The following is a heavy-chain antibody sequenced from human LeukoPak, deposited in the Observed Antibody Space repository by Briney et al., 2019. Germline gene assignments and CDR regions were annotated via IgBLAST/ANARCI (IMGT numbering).Heavy chain of an antibody. CDR3: ARVNTMVQNDGFDY. CDR2: IIPIFGTA. J-gene: IGHJ4*02. V-gene: IGHV1-69*01. CDR1: GGTFSSYA. Sequence: SVKVSCKASGGTFSSYAISWVRQAPGQGLEWMGGIIPIFGTANYAQKFQGRVTITADESTSTAYMELSGLRSEDTAVYYCARVNTMVQNDGFDYWGQGTLVTVSS. D-gene: IGHD3-10*01.